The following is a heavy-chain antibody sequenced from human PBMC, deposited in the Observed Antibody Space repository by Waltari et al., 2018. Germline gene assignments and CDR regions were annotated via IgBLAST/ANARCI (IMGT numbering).Heavy chain of an antibody. CDR2: ISYSGST. CDR3: ARWGYGSSGYFYFPEDTFDI. V-gene: IGHV4-39*01. Sequence: GLVKPSETLSLTCSVSGVSIRSSIYYWGWIRQPPGKGLEWIGTISYSGSTYYNPSLKSRVTIYVETSKNQFSLRLSSVTAADTAMYYCARWGYGSSGYFYFPEDTFDIWGQGTTVTVSS. J-gene: IGHJ3*02. CDR1: GVSIRSSIYY. D-gene: IGHD3-22*01.